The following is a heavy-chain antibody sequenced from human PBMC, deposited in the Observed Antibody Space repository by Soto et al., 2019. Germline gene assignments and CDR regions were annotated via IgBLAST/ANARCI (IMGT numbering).Heavy chain of an antibody. CDR2: ISGSGGST. J-gene: IGHJ4*02. CDR3: AKVSVYSSGRYNDFDY. CDR1: GFTFSSYA. V-gene: IGHV3-23*01. Sequence: GGSLRLSCAASGFTFSSYATSWVRQAPGKGLEWVSAISGSGGSTYYADSVKGRFTISRDNSKNTLYLQMNSLRAEDTAVYYCAKVSVYSSGRYNDFDYWGQGTLVTVSS. D-gene: IGHD6-19*01.